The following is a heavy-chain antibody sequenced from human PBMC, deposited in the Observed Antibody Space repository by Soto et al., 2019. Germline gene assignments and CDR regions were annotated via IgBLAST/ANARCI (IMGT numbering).Heavy chain of an antibody. CDR2: IYHSGST. J-gene: IGHJ6*02. Sequence: QVQLQESGPGLVKPSGTLSLTCAVSGGSISSSNWWSWVRQPPGKGLEWIGEIYHSGSTNYNPSLKRRVTISVDKSKNQFSLKLSSVTAADTAVYYCARERYGSGRPYYYYGMDVWGQGTTVTVSS. CDR3: ARERYGSGRPYYYYGMDV. V-gene: IGHV4-4*02. CDR1: GGSISSSNW. D-gene: IGHD3-10*01.